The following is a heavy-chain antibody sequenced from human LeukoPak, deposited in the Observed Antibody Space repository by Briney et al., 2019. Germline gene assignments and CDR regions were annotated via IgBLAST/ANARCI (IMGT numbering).Heavy chain of an antibody. CDR1: GFTFSNTW. J-gene: IGHJ4*02. CDR2: IYSSGGTT. V-gene: IGHV3-23*01. Sequence: GGSLRLSCAASGFTFSNTWMSWVRQAPGKGLEWVSTIYSSGGTTYYADSVKGRFTVSRDNSKSTLYVQMNSLRAEDTAVYYCARRSGITAKYFENWGQGTLVTVSS. D-gene: IGHD5-24*01. CDR3: ARRSGITAKYFEN.